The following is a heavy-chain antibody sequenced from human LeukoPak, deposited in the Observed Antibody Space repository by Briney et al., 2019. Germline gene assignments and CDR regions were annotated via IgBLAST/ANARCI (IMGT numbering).Heavy chain of an antibody. Sequence: GESLRLSCAASGFTVSSNYMSWVRQAPGKGLEWVSVIYSGGSTYYADSVKGRFTISRDNAKNSLYLQMNSLRAEDTAVYYCARSARRDGYNFDYYYMDVWGKGTTVTISS. CDR2: IYSGGST. CDR3: ARSARRDGYNFDYYYMDV. D-gene: IGHD5-24*01. V-gene: IGHV3-53*01. CDR1: GFTVSSNY. J-gene: IGHJ6*03.